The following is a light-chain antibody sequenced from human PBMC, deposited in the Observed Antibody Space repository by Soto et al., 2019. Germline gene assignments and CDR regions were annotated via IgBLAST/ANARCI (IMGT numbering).Light chain of an antibody. CDR2: GAS. CDR3: QQSYSTTWT. J-gene: IGKJ1*01. Sequence: EIVMTQSPATLSVSPGERPTLSCRASQTVNSDLAWYQQKPGQAPRLLIFGASTRAAGIPARFTGSGSGTDFTLTISSLQPEDFATYSCQQSYSTTWTFGQGTKVEIQ. CDR1: QTVNSD. V-gene: IGKV3-15*01.